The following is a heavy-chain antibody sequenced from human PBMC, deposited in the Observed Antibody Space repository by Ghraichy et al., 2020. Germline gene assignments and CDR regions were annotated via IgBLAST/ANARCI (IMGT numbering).Heavy chain of an antibody. J-gene: IGHJ6*02. CDR3: ATYGMDV. CDR1: GGSFSGYY. CDR2: INHSGST. V-gene: IGHV4-34*01. Sequence: SESLSLTCAVYGGSFSGYYWSWIRQPPGKGLEWIGEINHSGSTNYNPSLKSRVTISVDTSKNQFSLKLSSVTAADTAVYYCATYGMDVWGQGTTVTVSS.